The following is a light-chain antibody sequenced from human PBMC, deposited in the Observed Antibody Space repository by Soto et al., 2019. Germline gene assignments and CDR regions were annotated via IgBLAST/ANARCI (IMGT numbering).Light chain of an antibody. V-gene: IGKV1-6*01. CDR2: AAS. J-gene: IGKJ1*01. CDR1: QGIRDE. Sequence: IQMTQSPSSLSAYVGDRVSITCQASQGIRDELGWYQQKAGKAPNLLISAASRLQSGVPSRFSGRGSGTDFTLTISSLQPEDFATYYCLQDYDYPRTFGQGTKVDIK. CDR3: LQDYDYPRT.